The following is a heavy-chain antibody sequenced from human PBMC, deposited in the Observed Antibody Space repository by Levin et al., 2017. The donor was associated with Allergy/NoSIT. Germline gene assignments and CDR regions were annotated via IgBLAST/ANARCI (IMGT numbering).Heavy chain of an antibody. CDR2: IYYSGST. CDR1: GGSISSNY. Sequence: PSQTLSLTCTVSGGSISSNYWSWIRQSPGKGLEWIGYIYYSGSTNYNPSLKSRVTISVDTSKNQFSLKLSSVTAADTAVYYCARTAIAVAGPYYYYYMDVWGKGTTVTVSS. J-gene: IGHJ6*03. D-gene: IGHD6-19*01. V-gene: IGHV4-59*01. CDR3: ARTAIAVAGPYYYYYMDV.